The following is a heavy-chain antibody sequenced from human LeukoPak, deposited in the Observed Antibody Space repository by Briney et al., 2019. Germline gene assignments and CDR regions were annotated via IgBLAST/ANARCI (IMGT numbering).Heavy chain of an antibody. CDR2: ISSDGSST. D-gene: IGHD3-10*01. CDR1: GFTFSSYW. Sequence: PGGSLRLSCAASGFTFSSYWMHWVRQAPGKGLVWVSRISSDGSSTSYADSVKGRFTISRDNAKNTLYLQMNSLRAEDTAVYYCARGPYGDGFQHWGQGTLVTVSS. CDR3: ARGPYGDGFQH. V-gene: IGHV3-74*01. J-gene: IGHJ1*01.